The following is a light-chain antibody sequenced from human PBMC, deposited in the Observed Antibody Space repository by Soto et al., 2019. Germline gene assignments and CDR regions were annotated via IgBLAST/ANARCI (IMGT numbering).Light chain of an antibody. J-gene: IGKJ4*01. CDR2: KAS. CDR1: QSISSW. V-gene: IGKV1-5*03. CDR3: QQYNSYSPLT. Sequence: DIQMTQSPSTLSATAGDRVTITCRASQSISSWLAWYQQKPGKAPKLLIYKASSLESGVPSRFSGSGSGTEFTLTISSLQPDDFATYYCQQYNSYSPLTFGGGTKVDIK.